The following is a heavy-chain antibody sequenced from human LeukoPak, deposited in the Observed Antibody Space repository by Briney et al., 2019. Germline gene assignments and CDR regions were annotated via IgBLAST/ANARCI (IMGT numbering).Heavy chain of an antibody. J-gene: IGHJ3*02. D-gene: IGHD2-2*01. CDR1: GFTFSSYE. Sequence: GGSLRLSCAASGFTFSSYEMNWVRQAPGKGLQWVSYIGDTGSTTYYADSVKGRFTISRDNAKNSLYLQMNSLRAEDTAVYYCAKGDCSSTSCPRTDAFDIWGQGTMVTVSS. V-gene: IGHV3-48*03. CDR2: IGDTGSTT. CDR3: AKGDCSSTSCPRTDAFDI.